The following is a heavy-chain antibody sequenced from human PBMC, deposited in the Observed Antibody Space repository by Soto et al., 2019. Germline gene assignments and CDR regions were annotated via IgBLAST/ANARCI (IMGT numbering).Heavy chain of an antibody. J-gene: IGHJ4*02. CDR3: ARDQSSGNYYGDY. V-gene: IGHV3-33*01. Sequence: QVQLVESGGGVVQPGRSLRLSCAASGFTFSSYAMHCVRQAPGKGLEWLAVIWYDGTNKYYADSVMGRFTISSDNSKNTLYLQMNSLSADDTALYYCARDQSSGNYYGDYWGLGTLVTVSS. CDR1: GFTFSSYA. CDR2: IWYDGTNK. D-gene: IGHD1-26*01.